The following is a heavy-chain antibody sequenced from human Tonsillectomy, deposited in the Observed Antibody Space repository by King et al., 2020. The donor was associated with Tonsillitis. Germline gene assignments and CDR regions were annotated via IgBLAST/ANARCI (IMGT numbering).Heavy chain of an antibody. J-gene: IGHJ4*02. D-gene: IGHD5-12*01. CDR3: ARGDGYNFFDC. Sequence: ADSVRGRFTISRDNSKNTLYLQMNSLRAEDTALYYCARGDGYNFFDCWGQG. V-gene: IGHV3-53*01.